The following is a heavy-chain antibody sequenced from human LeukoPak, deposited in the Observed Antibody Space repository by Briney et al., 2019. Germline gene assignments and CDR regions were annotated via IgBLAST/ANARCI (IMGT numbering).Heavy chain of an antibody. CDR3: ATGITGTTCFDY. V-gene: IGHV3-30*03. CDR1: GFTFSSYS. D-gene: IGHD1-7*01. Sequence: GGSLRLSCAASGFTFSSYSMNWVRQAPGKGLEWVAVISYDGSNKYYADSVKGRFTISRDNSKNTLYLQMNSLRAEDTAVYYCATGITGTTCFDYWGQGTLVTVSS. J-gene: IGHJ4*02. CDR2: ISYDGSNK.